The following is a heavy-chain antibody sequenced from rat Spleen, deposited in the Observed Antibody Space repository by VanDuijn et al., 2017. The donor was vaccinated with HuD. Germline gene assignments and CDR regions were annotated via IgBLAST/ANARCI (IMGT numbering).Heavy chain of an antibody. V-gene: IGHV5S10*01. CDR3: ARHGWGYGVMDA. D-gene: IGHD4-3*01. J-gene: IGHJ4*01. Sequence: EVQLVESGGGLVQPGRSLKLSCAASGFTFSDYNMAWVRQAPKKGLEWVATIIYDGSSTYYRDSVKGRFTISRDNAKSTLYLQMDSLRSEDTATYYCARHGWGYGVMDAWGQGASVTVSS. CDR2: IIYDGSST. CDR1: GFTFSDYN.